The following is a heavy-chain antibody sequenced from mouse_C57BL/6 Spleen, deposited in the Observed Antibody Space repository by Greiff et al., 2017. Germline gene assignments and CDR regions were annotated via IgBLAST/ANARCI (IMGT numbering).Heavy chain of an antibody. CDR1: GYTFTSYD. D-gene: IGHD1-1*01. J-gene: IGHJ4*01. CDR3: ARSGYYYGSSSYAMDD. CDR2: IYPRDGST. Sequence: QVQLQQSGPELVKPGASVQLSCKASGYTFTSYDINWVKQRPGQGLEWIGWIYPRDGSTKYNEKFKGKATLTVDTSSSKAYMELQSLTSEYSAVYFCARSGYYYGSSSYAMDDWGQGTSVTVSS. V-gene: IGHV1-85*01.